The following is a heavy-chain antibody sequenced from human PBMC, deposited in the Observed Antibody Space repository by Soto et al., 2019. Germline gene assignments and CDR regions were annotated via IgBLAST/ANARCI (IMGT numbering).Heavy chain of an antibody. D-gene: IGHD3-16*01. V-gene: IGHV4-34*01. Sequence: SETLSLTCAVYGGSFSGYYWSWIRQPPGRGLEWIGEINHSGSTNYNPSLKSRVTISVDTSKNQFSLKLSSVTAADTAVYYCAADYDGGNWGQGTLVTVSS. CDR3: AADYDGGN. CDR1: GGSFSGYY. J-gene: IGHJ4*02. CDR2: INHSGST.